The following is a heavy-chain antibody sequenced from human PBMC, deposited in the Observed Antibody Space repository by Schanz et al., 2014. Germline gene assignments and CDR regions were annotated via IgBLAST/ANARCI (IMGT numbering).Heavy chain of an antibody. CDR2: IRYDGVNK. Sequence: VQLVESGGNLVQPGGSLRLSCVASGFTFSSYGIHWVRQAPDKGLEWVSFIRYDGVNKYYADSVKGRFTISRDNSKNTVYLQMNSLRTEDTAVYYCAKAYSSGWYDLDYWGQGTLVTVSS. CDR3: AKAYSSGWYDLDY. CDR1: GFTFSSYG. D-gene: IGHD6-19*01. V-gene: IGHV3-30*02. J-gene: IGHJ4*02.